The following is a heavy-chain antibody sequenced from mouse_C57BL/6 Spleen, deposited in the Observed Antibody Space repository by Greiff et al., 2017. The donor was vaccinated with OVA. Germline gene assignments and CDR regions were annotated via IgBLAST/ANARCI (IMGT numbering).Heavy chain of an antibody. CDR2: FHPYNDDT. CDR3: ARNPSLFYYGSSYDTMDY. J-gene: IGHJ4*01. V-gene: IGHV1-47*01. D-gene: IGHD1-1*01. CDR1: GYTFTTYP. Sequence: VQRVESGAELVKPGASVKMSCKASGYTFTTYPIEWMKQNHGKSLEWIGNFHPYNDDTKYNEKFKGKATLTVEKSSSTVYLELSRLTSDDSAVYYCARNPSLFYYGSSYDTMDYWGQGTSVTVSS.